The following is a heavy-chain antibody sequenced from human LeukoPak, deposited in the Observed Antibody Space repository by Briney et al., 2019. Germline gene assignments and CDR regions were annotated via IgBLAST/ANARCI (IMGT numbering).Heavy chain of an antibody. CDR2: ISSSGSTI. CDR1: GFTFSSYE. D-gene: IGHD5-12*01. CDR3: ARGPSGYHNT. Sequence: GGSLRLSCAASGFTFSSYEMNWVRQAPGEGLEWVSYISSSGSTIYYADSVKGRFTISRDNSKNTLYLQMNSLRAEDTAVYYCARGPSGYHNTGGQGTLVTVSS. J-gene: IGHJ4*02. V-gene: IGHV3-48*03.